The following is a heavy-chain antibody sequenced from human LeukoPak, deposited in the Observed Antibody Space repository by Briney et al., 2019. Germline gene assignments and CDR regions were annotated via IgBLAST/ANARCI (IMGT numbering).Heavy chain of an antibody. CDR3: ARDLPLGYSSSGIFGY. V-gene: IGHV3-30*04. CDR2: ISYDGSNK. CDR1: GFTFSSYA. D-gene: IGHD6-13*01. J-gene: IGHJ4*02. Sequence: GGSLRLSCAASGFTFSSYAMHWVRQAPGKGLEWVADISYDGSNKYYADSVKGRFTISRDNSKNTLYPQMNSLRAEDTAVYYCARDLPLGYSSSGIFGYWGQGTLVTVSS.